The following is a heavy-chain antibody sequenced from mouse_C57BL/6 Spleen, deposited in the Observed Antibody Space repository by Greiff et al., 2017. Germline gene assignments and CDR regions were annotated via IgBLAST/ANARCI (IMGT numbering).Heavy chain of an antibody. CDR3: ARDNYAMDY. CDR1: GYTFTSYW. CDR2: ITPSHGGT. J-gene: IGHJ4*01. V-gene: IGHV1-53*01. Sequence: QVQLQQPGTELVKPGASVTLSCKASGYTFTSYWMHWVKQTPGQGLEWIGNITPSHGGTNYNEKFKSKATLTVAKSSSTAYMQRRSLASEDVAVYYCARDNYAMDYWGQGTSVTVSS.